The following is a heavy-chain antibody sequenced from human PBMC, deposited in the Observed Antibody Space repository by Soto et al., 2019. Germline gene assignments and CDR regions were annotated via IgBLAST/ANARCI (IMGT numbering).Heavy chain of an antibody. CDR2: ISAYNDNT. V-gene: IGHV1-18*01. D-gene: IGHD2-15*01. CDR1: GYTFTSYG. Sequence: GASVKVSCKASGYTFTSYGISWVRQAPGQGLEWMGWISAYNDNTNYAQKLQGRVTMTTDTSTSTAYMELRSLRSDDTAVYYCARDDQWGYCSGGSCYGHYYYGMDVWGQGTTVTVSS. J-gene: IGHJ6*02. CDR3: ARDDQWGYCSGGSCYGHYYYGMDV.